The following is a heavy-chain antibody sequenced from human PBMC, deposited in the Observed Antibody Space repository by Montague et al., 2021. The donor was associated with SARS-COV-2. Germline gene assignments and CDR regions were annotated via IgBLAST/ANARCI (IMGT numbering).Heavy chain of an antibody. CDR1: GGSFSDYF. J-gene: IGHJ4*02. CDR2: IKSKRNGATT. Sequence: ETLSLTCAVYGGSFSDYFWTWVRQAPGKGLEWVGRIKSKRNGATTDYAAPVKGRLTISRDDSKNMLYLQMNSLKTEDTAVYYCTTNDGNKVFDSWGQGTLVTVSS. V-gene: IGHV3-15*01. CDR3: TTNDGNKVFDS. D-gene: IGHD1-1*01.